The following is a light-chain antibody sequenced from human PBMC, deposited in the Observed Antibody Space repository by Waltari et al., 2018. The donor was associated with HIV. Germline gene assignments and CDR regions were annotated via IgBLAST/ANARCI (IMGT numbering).Light chain of an antibody. Sequence: QSALTQPASVSGSPGQSITISCTGTSNDVGAYDYVSWYQQSPGKVPKLLIYDVYNRPSLISNRFSGSKSSNTAFLTIAGLRAEDEADYYCASFTSGRLNVFGSGTKVTVL. V-gene: IGLV2-14*01. CDR2: DVY. CDR1: SNDVGAYDY. J-gene: IGLJ1*01. CDR3: ASFTSGRLNV.